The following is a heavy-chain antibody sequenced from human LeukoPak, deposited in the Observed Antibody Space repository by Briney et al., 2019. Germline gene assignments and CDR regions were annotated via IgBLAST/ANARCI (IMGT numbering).Heavy chain of an antibody. CDR1: GGSFSGYY. Sequence: PSETLSLTCAVYGGSFSGYYWSWIRQPPGKGLEWIGEINHSGSTNYNPSLKSRVTISVDTSKNQFSLKLSSVTAADTAVYYCARGRGTMVRGVFDPWGQGTLVTVSS. V-gene: IGHV4-34*01. J-gene: IGHJ5*02. CDR2: INHSGST. CDR3: ARGRGTMVRGVFDP. D-gene: IGHD3-10*01.